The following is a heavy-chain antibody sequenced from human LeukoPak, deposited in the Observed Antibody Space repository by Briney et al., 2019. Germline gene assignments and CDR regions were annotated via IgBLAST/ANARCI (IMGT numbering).Heavy chain of an antibody. D-gene: IGHD4-17*01. Sequence: SETLSLTCTVSGGSIGSYYWSWIRQPPGKGLEWIGYIYYSGSTNYNPSLKSRVTISVDTSKNQFSLKLRSVTAADTAIYYCARDLSYAMTTVTTGTGWFDPWGQGNLVIVSS. CDR2: IYYSGST. V-gene: IGHV4-59*01. J-gene: IGHJ5*02. CDR1: GGSIGSYY. CDR3: ARDLSYAMTTVTTGTGWFDP.